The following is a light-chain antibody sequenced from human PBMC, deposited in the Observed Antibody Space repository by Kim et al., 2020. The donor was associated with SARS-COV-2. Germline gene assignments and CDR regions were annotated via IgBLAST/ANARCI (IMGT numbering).Light chain of an antibody. CDR1: QSIGTD. J-gene: IGKJ1*01. Sequence: EIVLTQSPATLSLSPGQRATLSCRASQSIGTDLAWYQQRPGQTPRLFIYDASNRAPGIPVRISGSGSGTDFTLTFSSLEPEDSAVYYCQQRNMWPRTFGQGTKVEIK. CDR3: QQRNMWPRT. V-gene: IGKV3-11*01. CDR2: DAS.